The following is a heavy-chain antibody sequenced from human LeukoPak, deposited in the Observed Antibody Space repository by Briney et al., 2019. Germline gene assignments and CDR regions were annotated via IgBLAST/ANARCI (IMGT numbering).Heavy chain of an antibody. Sequence: GGSLRLSCAASGFTVSSNYMSWVRQAPGKGLEWVSVIYSGGSTYYADSVKGRFTISRDNSKNTRYLQMNSLRAEDTAVYYCARDRRAAAYYFDYWGQGTLVTVSS. CDR3: ARDRRAAAYYFDY. J-gene: IGHJ4*02. CDR1: GFTVSSNY. D-gene: IGHD6-6*01. CDR2: IYSGGST. V-gene: IGHV3-53*01.